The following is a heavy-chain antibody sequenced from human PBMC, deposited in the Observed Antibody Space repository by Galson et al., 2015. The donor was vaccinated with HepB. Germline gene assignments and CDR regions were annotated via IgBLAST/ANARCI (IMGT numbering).Heavy chain of an antibody. CDR1: GYTFKNYG. Sequence: SVKVSCKASGYTFKNYGISWVRQAPGQGLEWMGWITAYNGKPNYAQNLQGRVTMTTDTSTTTAYMELRSLRSDDTAVYYCARDASFYYGTSGYLDVWGKGTTVTVSS. CDR3: ARDASFYYGTSGYLDV. V-gene: IGHV1-18*01. CDR2: ITAYNGKP. D-gene: IGHD3-10*01. J-gene: IGHJ6*03.